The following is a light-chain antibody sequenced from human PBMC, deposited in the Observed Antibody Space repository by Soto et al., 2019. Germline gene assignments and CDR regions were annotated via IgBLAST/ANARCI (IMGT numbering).Light chain of an antibody. Sequence: QSVLTQPASVSGSPGQSITISCTGTSSDVGGYNYVSWYQQHPGKAPKLMSYDVSNRPSGVSNRFSGSKSGNTASLTISGLQAEDEADYYCSSYTSSSPWVFGGGTQLTVL. J-gene: IGLJ3*02. CDR1: SSDVGGYNY. CDR3: SSYTSSSPWV. V-gene: IGLV2-14*01. CDR2: DVS.